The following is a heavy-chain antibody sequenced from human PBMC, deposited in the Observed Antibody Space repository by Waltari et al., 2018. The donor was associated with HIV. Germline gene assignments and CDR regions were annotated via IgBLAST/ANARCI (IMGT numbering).Heavy chain of an antibody. CDR1: GFIFSNAW. CDR2: IKTNADGEAP. CDR3: TTHRREEVGVTVCFAH. V-gene: IGHV3-15*05. Sequence: EVQLVESGGGLEQPGGSLRLSCVGSGFIFSNAWMSWVRQAPGKGLEWLGRIKTNADGEAPDHIAPVKGRFTISRDDSKNTLYLQMNSLKTEDTAVYYCTTHRREEVGVTVCFAHWGRGTLVTVSS. D-gene: IGHD1-26*01. J-gene: IGHJ4*02.